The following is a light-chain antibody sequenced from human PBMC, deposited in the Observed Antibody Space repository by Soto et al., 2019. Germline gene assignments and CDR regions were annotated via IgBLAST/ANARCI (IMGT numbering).Light chain of an antibody. CDR3: QQYYSDPRP. J-gene: IGKJ1*01. CDR1: QGISSY. CDR2: AAS. Sequence: AIRMTQSPSSFSASTGVRVTITCRASQGISSYLAWYQQKPGKAPKLLIYAASTLQSGVPSRFSGSVSGTDFTLTISCLQSEDFANYYCQQYYSDPRPFGKGTKVELK. V-gene: IGKV1-8*01.